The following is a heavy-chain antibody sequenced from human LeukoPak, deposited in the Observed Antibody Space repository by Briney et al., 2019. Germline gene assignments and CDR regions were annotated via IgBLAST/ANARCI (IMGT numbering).Heavy chain of an antibody. CDR1: GGSFSGYY. J-gene: IGHJ4*02. CDR3: ARVQSTIFGVVTTYFDY. D-gene: IGHD3-3*01. CDR2: INHSGST. Sequence: KSSETLSLTSAVYGGSFSGYYWSWIRQPPGKGLEWIGEINHSGSTNYNPSLKSRVTMSVDTSKNQFSLKLSSVTAADTAVYYCARVQSTIFGVVTTYFDYWGQGTLVTVSS. V-gene: IGHV4-34*01.